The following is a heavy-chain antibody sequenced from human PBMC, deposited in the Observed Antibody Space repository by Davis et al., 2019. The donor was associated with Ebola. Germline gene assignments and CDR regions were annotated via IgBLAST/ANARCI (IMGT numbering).Heavy chain of an antibody. CDR2: IYHDGIQQ. D-gene: IGHD2-2*01. V-gene: IGHV3-7*03. CDR3: ARVSVPAALVPIDYYAMDV. J-gene: IGHJ6*02. CDR1: GSTFNRYL. Sequence: PGGSLRLSCAASGSTFNRYLMSWVPQAPGKGLQWVAHIYHDGIQQYYVDSVKGRFTISRDNAKNSLYLQMNSLRAEDTPVYYCARVSVPAALVPIDYYAMDVWGQGTTVTVAS.